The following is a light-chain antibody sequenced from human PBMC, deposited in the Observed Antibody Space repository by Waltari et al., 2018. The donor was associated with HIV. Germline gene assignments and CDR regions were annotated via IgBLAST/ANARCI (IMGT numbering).Light chain of an antibody. Sequence: QSALTQPASVSGSPGQSITISCTGTSSDFGGYNYVSWYQQHPVKAPKLIIYDVSNRPSGVSNRFSGSKSGNTASLTISGLQADDEADYYCSSYTSSSTLYVFGTGTKVTVL. CDR1: SSDFGGYNY. J-gene: IGLJ1*01. V-gene: IGLV2-14*01. CDR3: SSYTSSSTLYV. CDR2: DVS.